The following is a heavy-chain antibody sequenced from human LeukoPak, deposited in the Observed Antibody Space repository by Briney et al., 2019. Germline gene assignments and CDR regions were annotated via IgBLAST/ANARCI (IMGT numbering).Heavy chain of an antibody. V-gene: IGHV3-7*04. CDR3: TRVGYIDEGIDY. D-gene: IGHD5-24*01. CDR1: GFTFSSYA. CDR2: IKQDGSKK. Sequence: GGSLRLSCAASGFTFSSYAMSWVRQAPGKGLEWVANIKQDGSKKSYVDSVKGRFTISRDNARNSLYLQMNSLRAEDTAIYYCTRVGYIDEGIDYWGQGTLVTVSS. J-gene: IGHJ4*02.